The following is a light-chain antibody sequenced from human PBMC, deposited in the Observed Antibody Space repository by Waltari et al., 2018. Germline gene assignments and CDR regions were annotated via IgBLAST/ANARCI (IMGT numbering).Light chain of an antibody. Sequence: DIVLTQSPGTLSLSPGERATLSCRASQSVSSNSLAWYQQKPGQAPRLLIYAASSRATGIPDRFSGSGSGTDFTLTISRLEPEDFAVYYCQQYGSSPRTFGPGTKVDVK. CDR3: QQYGSSPRT. CDR2: AAS. V-gene: IGKV3-20*01. J-gene: IGKJ3*01. CDR1: QSVSSNS.